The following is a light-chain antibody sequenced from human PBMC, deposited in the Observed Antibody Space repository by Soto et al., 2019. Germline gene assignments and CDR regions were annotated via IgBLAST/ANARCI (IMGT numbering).Light chain of an antibody. Sequence: QSVLTQSSSASASLGSSVKLTCTLNSGHSTYIIAWHQHQPGKAPRYLMKLEGSGSYNKGSGVPDRFSGSSSGADRYLTISNLQSEDEAAYYCETWDSDTRVFGGGTKPPS. CDR3: ETWDSDTRV. V-gene: IGLV4-60*03. J-gene: IGLJ2*01. CDR2: LEGSGSY. CDR1: SGHSTYI.